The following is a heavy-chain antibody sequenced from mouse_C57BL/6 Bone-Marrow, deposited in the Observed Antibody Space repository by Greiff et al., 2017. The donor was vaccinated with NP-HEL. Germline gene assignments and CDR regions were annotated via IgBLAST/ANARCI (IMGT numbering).Heavy chain of an antibody. D-gene: IGHD1-1*01. J-gene: IGHJ1*03. Sequence: VHLVESGAELVRPGASVTLSCKASGYTFTDYEMHWVKQTPVHGLEWIGAIDPETGGTAYNQKFKGKAILTADKSSSTAYMELRSLTSEDSAVYYCTRTPYYYGSSYWYFDVWGTGTTVTVSS. CDR2: IDPETGGT. CDR3: TRTPYYYGSSYWYFDV. CDR1: GYTFTDYE. V-gene: IGHV1-15*01.